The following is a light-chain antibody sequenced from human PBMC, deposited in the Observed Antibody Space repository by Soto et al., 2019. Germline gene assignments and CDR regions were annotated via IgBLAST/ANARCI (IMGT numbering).Light chain of an antibody. Sequence: EIVLTQYPGTLSLSPGERATLSCRASQTVSTSYVAWYQQKPGQAPRLLIYGASSRATGIPDRFSCSGSGTDYTLTISRLEHEDFAVYYCQQYGFSLIAFGGGTKLEI. J-gene: IGKJ4*01. V-gene: IGKV3-20*01. CDR3: QQYGFSLIA. CDR1: QTVSTSY. CDR2: GAS.